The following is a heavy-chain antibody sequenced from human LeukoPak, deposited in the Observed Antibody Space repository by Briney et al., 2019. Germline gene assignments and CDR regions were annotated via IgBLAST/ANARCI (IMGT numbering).Heavy chain of an antibody. J-gene: IGHJ6*03. D-gene: IGHD4-17*01. CDR2: INWNGGST. Sequence: PGGSLRLSCAASGFTFDDYGMSWVRQAPGKGLEWVSGINWNGGSTGYADSVKGRFTISRDNAKNSLYLQMNSLRAEDTALYYCARSRPTVTTLGNYYYYYMDVWGKGTTVTVSS. CDR1: GFTFDDYG. V-gene: IGHV3-20*04. CDR3: ARSRPTVTTLGNYYYYYMDV.